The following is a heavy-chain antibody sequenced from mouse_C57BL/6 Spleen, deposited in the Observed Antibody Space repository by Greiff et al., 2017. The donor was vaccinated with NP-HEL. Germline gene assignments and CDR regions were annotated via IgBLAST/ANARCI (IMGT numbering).Heavy chain of an antibody. CDR1: GFTFSDYG. V-gene: IGHV5-17*01. CDR2: ISSGSSTI. CDR3: ASPGYDYDRDYLDY. J-gene: IGHJ2*01. Sequence: EVKLVESGGGLVKPGGSLKLSCAASGFTFSDYGMHWVRQAPEKGLEWVAYISSGSSTIYYADTVKGRFTISRDNAKNTLFLQMTSLRSEDTAMYYCASPGYDYDRDYLDYWGQGTTLTVSS. D-gene: IGHD2-4*01.